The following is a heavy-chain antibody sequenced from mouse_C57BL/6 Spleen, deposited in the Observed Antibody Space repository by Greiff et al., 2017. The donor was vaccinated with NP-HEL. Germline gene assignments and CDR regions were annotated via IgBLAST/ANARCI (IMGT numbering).Heavy chain of an antibody. Sequence: QVQLQQSVAELVRPGASVKLSCTASGFNIKNTYMHWVKQRPGQGLEWIGNIYPSDSETHYNQKFKDKATLTVDKSSSTAYMQLSSLTSEDSAVYYCAREGNGGFAYWGQGTLVTVSA. J-gene: IGHJ3*01. CDR3: AREGNGGFAY. CDR2: IYPSDSET. CDR1: GFNIKNTY. V-gene: IGHV1-61*01. D-gene: IGHD2-1*01.